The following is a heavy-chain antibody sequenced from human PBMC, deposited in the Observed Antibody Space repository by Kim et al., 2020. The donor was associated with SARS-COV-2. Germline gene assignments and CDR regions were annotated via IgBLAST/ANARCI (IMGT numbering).Heavy chain of an antibody. CDR2: INHSGST. Sequence: SETLSLTCAVYGESFSGYYWSWVRQPPGKGLEWIGEINHSGSTNYNPSLKSRVTISVDTSKNQFSLKLSSVTAADTAVYYCARGRVTMIVVVIAPFYFYYMDGWGRGTTVTVSS. V-gene: IGHV4-34*01. CDR3: ARGRVTMIVVVIAPFYFYYMDG. CDR1: GESFSGYY. J-gene: IGHJ6*03. D-gene: IGHD3-22*01.